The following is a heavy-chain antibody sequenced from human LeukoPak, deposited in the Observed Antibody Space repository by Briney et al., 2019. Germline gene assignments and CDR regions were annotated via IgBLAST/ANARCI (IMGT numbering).Heavy chain of an antibody. CDR2: IYHSGST. CDR3: ARTPSQWGDFDY. V-gene: IGHV4-30-2*01. J-gene: IGHJ4*02. Sequence: SQTLSLTCAVSGGSISSGGYSWSWIRQPPGKGLEWIGYIYHSGSTYYNPSLKSRVTISVDRSKNQFSLKLSSVTAADTAVYYCARTPSQWGDFDYWGQGTLVTASS. CDR1: GGSISSGGYS. D-gene: IGHD3-16*01.